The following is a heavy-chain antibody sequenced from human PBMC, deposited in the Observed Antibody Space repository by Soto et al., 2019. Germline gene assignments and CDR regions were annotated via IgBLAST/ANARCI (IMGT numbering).Heavy chain of an antibody. CDR1: GGSISSYY. CDR2: IYYSGST. J-gene: IGHJ2*01. D-gene: IGHD1-26*01. CDR3: AWRGLRYYYWYFDL. V-gene: IGHV4-59*01. Sequence: QVQLQESGPGLVKPSETLSLTCTVSGGSISSYYWSWIRQPPGKGLEWIGYIYYSGSTNYNPSLKSRVTISVDTSKNQFSLKLSSVTAADTAVYYCAWRGLRYYYWYFDLWGRGTLVTVSS.